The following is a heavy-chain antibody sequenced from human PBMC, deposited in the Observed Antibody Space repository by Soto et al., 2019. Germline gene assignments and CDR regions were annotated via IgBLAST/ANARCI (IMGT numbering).Heavy chain of an antibody. J-gene: IGHJ6*02. D-gene: IGHD1-1*01. V-gene: IGHV3-23*01. Sequence: VQLLEAGGGLVQPGGSQRLSCAASGFTFSSYAMTWVRQAPGKELEWVSTLSGSGGSTYYAASVKGRFTISRDNSKDTLYLEMNSLRGEDTAVYFCAKQQGPGTPYYYAMDVWGQGTAVTVSS. CDR2: LSGSGGST. CDR3: AKQQGPGTPYYYAMDV. CDR1: GFTFSSYA.